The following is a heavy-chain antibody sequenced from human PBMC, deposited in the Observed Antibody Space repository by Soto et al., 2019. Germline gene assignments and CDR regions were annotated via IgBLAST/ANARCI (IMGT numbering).Heavy chain of an antibody. V-gene: IGHV6-1*01. Sequence: SQTLSLTCAISGDSVSSNSAAWNWIRQSPSRGLEWLGRTYYRSKWYNDYAVSVKSRITINPDTSKNQFSLQLNSVTPEDTAVYYCARDIIGDTIFGVVSIPFDYWGQGTLVTVSS. CDR1: GDSVSSNSAA. J-gene: IGHJ4*02. CDR3: ARDIIGDTIFGVVSIPFDY. D-gene: IGHD3-3*01. CDR2: TYYRSKWYN.